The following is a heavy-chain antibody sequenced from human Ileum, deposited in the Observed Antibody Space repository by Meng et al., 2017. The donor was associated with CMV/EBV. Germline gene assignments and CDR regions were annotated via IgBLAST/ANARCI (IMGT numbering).Heavy chain of an antibody. CDR2: INPSGGSA. CDR3: ARDGVLRGRAFDI. Sequence: KASGYTFTTYYIHWVRQAPGQGLEWMAEINPSGGSASYAQNFQGRVTMARDTSTSTVYMELSSLTPEDTAMYYCARDGVLRGRAFDIWGLGTMVTVSS. CDR1: GYTFTTYY. D-gene: IGHD3-3*01. J-gene: IGHJ3*02. V-gene: IGHV1-46*01.